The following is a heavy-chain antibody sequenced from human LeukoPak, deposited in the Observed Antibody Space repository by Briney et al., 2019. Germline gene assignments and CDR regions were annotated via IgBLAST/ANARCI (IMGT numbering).Heavy chain of an antibody. V-gene: IGHV3-30*18. J-gene: IGHJ4*02. CDR2: ISYDGSNK. D-gene: IGHD6-6*01. Sequence: GRSLRLSCAASGFTFSSYGMHWVRQAPGKGLEWVAVISYDGSNKYYADSVKGRFTISRDNSKNTLYLQMNSRRAEDTAVYYCAKRRYSSSSWDYFDYWGQGTLVTVSS. CDR1: GFTFSSYG. CDR3: AKRRYSSSSWDYFDY.